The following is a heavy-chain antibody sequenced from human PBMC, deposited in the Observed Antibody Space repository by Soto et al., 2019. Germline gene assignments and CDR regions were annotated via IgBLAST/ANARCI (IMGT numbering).Heavy chain of an antibody. J-gene: IGHJ3*02. D-gene: IGHD6-19*01. Sequence: GGSLRLSCGASGFTFSSYSMNWVRQAPGKGLEWVSYISASTSTIYYADSVKGQFTISRDNAKNSLYLQMNSLRAEDTAVYYCAIFLGWPGQWLAEVDAFDIWGQGTMVTVSS. V-gene: IGHV3-48*01. CDR3: AIFLGWPGQWLAEVDAFDI. CDR1: GFTFSSYS. CDR2: ISASTSTI.